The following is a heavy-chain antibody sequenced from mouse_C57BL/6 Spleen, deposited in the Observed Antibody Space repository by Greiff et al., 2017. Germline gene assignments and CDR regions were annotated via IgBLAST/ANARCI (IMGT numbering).Heavy chain of an antibody. CDR1: GYSITSGYD. J-gene: IGHJ4*01. D-gene: IGHD3-2*02. CDR3: ARGCAGYCAMDY. V-gene: IGHV3-1*01. CDR2: ISYSGST. Sequence: VQLQQSGPGMVKPSQSLSLTCTVTGYSITSGYDWHWIRHFPGNKLEWLGYISYSGSTNYNPSLNGGISITHDTSKNQFFLKLNSVTTEDTATYYCARGCAGYCAMDYWGQGTSVTVSA.